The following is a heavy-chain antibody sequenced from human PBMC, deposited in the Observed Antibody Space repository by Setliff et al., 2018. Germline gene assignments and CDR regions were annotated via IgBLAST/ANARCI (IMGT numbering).Heavy chain of an antibody. CDR2: IYSGGTT. V-gene: IGHV4-39*01. D-gene: IGHD1-1*01. CDR1: GDSMNSGVYY. J-gene: IGHJ4*02. CDR3: ARTGTYRYFDY. Sequence: PSETLSLTCKVSGDSMNSGVYYWAWIRQPPGKGLEWIGRIYSGGTTYYNSSLKSRVTISVDTSKSQFSLRLNSVTAADTAAYYCARTGTYRYFDYWGRGTLDTVSS.